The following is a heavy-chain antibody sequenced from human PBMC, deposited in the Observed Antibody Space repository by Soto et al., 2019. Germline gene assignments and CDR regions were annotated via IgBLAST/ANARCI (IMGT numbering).Heavy chain of an antibody. CDR1: GFTFSSYA. V-gene: IGHV3-23*01. D-gene: IGHD1-7*01. J-gene: IGHJ4*02. CDR3: AKEDFNWNYVRFFDY. Sequence: EVQLLESGGGLVQRGGSLRLSCAASGFTFSSYAMTWVRQAPGKGLEWVSGISGSGGSKYYADSVKGHFTISRDNSKNMVYLQMNSLRAEDTAVYYCAKEDFNWNYVRFFDYWGQGTLVTVAS. CDR2: ISGSGGSK.